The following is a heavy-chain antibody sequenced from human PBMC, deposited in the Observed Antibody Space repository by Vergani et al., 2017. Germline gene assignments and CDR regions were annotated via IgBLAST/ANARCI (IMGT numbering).Heavy chain of an antibody. V-gene: IGHV3-23*01. CDR1: GFTFSSYA. Sequence: EVQLLESGGGLVQPGGSLRLSCAASGFTFSSYAMSWVRQAPGKGLECVSAISGSGGSTYYADSVKGRFTISRDNSKNTLYLQMNSLRAEDTAVYYCAKTTRQWLDTVLDAFDIWGQGTMVTVSS. CDR2: ISGSGGST. D-gene: IGHD6-19*01. CDR3: AKTTRQWLDTVLDAFDI. J-gene: IGHJ3*02.